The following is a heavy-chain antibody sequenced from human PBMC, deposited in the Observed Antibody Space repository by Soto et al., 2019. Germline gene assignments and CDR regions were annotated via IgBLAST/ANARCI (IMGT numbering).Heavy chain of an antibody. CDR3: TTDRKDGSGSYQSYSYYGMDV. J-gene: IGHJ6*01. Sequence: GSLRLSCAASGFTFSNAWMSWVRQAPGKGLEWVGRIKSKTEGGTTDYAAPVKGRFTLSRDDSKNTLYLQMNSLKTEDTAVYYCTTDRKDGSGSYQSYSYYGMDVWGQGTTVTVSS. D-gene: IGHD3-10*01. CDR1: GFTFSNAW. CDR2: IKSKTEGGTT. V-gene: IGHV3-15*01.